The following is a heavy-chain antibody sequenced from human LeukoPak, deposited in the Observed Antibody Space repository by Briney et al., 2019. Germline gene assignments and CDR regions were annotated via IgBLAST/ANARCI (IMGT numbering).Heavy chain of an antibody. CDR1: GYTFTGYY. V-gene: IGHV1-2*02. J-gene: IGHJ4*02. D-gene: IGHD3-9*01. CDR3: ARSPHILSGENFDY. CDR2: INPKSGGT. Sequence: GASVKVSCKAPGYTFTGYYMHWVRQAPGQGLEWMGWINPKSGGTNCAQKFQDRVTMSRDTSISTAYMELSRLRFHDTAVYYCARSPHILSGENFDYWGQGTLVTVSS.